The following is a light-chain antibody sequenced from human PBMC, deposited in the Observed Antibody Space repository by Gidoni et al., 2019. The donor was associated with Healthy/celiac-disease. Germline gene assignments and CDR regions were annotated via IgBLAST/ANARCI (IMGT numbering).Light chain of an antibody. CDR2: EVS. V-gene: IGLV2-14*01. CDR1: SSDVGGYNY. CDR3: SSYTSSSTLDVV. J-gene: IGLJ2*01. Sequence: QSALTPPASVSGSPGQSITISCTGTSSDVGGYNYFSWYQQHPGKAPKLMIYEVSNRPSGVSNRFSGSKSGNTASLTISGLQAEDEADYYCSSYTSSSTLDVVFGGGTKLTVL.